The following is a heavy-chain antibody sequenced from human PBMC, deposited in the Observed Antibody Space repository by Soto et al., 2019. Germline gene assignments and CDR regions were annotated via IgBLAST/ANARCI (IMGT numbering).Heavy chain of an antibody. CDR3: ASRGVVVTWGNWFDP. CDR1: GYSFTSFD. J-gene: IGHJ5*02. Sequence: ASVKVSCKASGYSFTSFDINWVRQVTGQGLEWMGWMNPNSGHTGYAQKFQGRVTMIRNTSISTAYMELSSLRSEDTAVYYCASRGVVVTWGNWFDPWGQGTLVTVSS. V-gene: IGHV1-8*01. CDR2: MNPNSGHT. D-gene: IGHD2-21*02.